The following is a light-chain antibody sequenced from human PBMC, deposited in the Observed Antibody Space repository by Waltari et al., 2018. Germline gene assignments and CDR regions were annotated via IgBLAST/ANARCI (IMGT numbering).Light chain of an antibody. CDR2: DAS. CDR3: QQYNSWPYT. J-gene: IGKJ2*01. V-gene: IGKV3-15*01. CDR1: QSISNK. Sequence: DIVMTQSPATLSVSPGESAILSCRASQSISNKLAWYQQKPGQAPRLLIYDASTRATGIPATFSGSGSGTEFTLTISSLQSEDFVVYYCQQYNSWPYTFGQGTKLEIK.